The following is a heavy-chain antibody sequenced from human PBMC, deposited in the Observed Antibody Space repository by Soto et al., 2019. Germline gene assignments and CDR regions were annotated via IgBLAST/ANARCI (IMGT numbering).Heavy chain of an antibody. CDR1: GGSISSYY. D-gene: IGHD1-1*01. CDR3: ARAQQLYYYYGMDV. J-gene: IGHJ6*02. V-gene: IGHV4-59*01. CDR2: IYYSGNT. Sequence: SETLSLTCTVSGGSISSYYWSWIRQPPGKGLEWIGYIYYSGNTDHNPSLKSRVTISIDTSKNEFSLNLRSVTAADTAVYFCARAQQLYYYYGMDVWGQGTPVTVSS.